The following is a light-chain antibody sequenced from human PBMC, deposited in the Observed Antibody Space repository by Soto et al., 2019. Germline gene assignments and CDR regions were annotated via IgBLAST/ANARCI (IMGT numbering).Light chain of an antibody. CDR1: QSISSN. CDR2: TAA. J-gene: IGKJ4*01. CDR3: QQSNSLPPT. Sequence: DIQMTQSPSSLSASVGDRVTITCRASQSISSNLNWYQQKPGKAPKLLIYTAASVQSGVPSRFSGSGSGTDFPLTIASLQLEDFATYYWQQSNSLPPTFGRGTKVEIK. V-gene: IGKV1-39*01.